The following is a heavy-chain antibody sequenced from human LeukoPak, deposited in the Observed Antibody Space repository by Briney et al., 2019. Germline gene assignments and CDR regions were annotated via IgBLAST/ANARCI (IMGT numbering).Heavy chain of an antibody. CDR1: GYTFTSYG. D-gene: IGHD3-22*01. CDR3: ASGGRPYYDSSGFVDY. V-gene: IGHV1-18*01. CDR2: ISAYNGNT. J-gene: IGHJ4*02. Sequence: ASVTVSCKASGYTFTSYGISWVRQAPGQGLEWMGWISAYNGNTNYAQKLQGRVTMTTDTSTSTAYMELRSLRSDDTAVYYCASGGRPYYDSSGFVDYWGQGTLVTVSS.